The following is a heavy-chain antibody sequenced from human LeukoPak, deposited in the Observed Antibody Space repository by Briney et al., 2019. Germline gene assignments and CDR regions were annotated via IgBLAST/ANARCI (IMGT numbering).Heavy chain of an antibody. CDR1: GYTFTSYG. D-gene: IGHD7-27*01. CDR3: ASLTGVDSS. V-gene: IGHV1-18*01. J-gene: IGHJ4*02. Sequence: ASVKVSCKASGYTFTSYGISWVRQAPGQGLEWMGWISAYNGNTNYAQKFQGRVTMTRDTSISTAYMELSRLRSDDTAVYYCASLTGVDSSWGQGTLVTVSS. CDR2: ISAYNGNT.